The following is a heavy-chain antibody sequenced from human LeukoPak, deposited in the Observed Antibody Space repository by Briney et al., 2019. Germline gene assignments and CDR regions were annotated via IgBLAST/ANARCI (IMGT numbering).Heavy chain of an antibody. J-gene: IGHJ5*02. Sequence: SETLSLTCTVSGGSISSSSYYWGWIRQPPGKGLEWIGSIYYSGSTYYNPSLKSRVTISVDTSKNQFSLKLSSVTAADTAVYYCARDHSQWSPFDPWGQGTLVTVSS. D-gene: IGHD2-15*01. CDR2: IYYSGST. CDR3: ARDHSQWSPFDP. V-gene: IGHV4-39*01. CDR1: GGSISSSSYY.